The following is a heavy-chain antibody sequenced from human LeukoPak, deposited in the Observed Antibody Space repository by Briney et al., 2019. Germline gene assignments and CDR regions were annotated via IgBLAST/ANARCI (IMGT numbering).Heavy chain of an antibody. CDR2: IYHSGST. J-gene: IGHJ3*02. V-gene: IGHV4-4*02. Sequence: PSGTLSLTCAVSGGSISSSNWWSWVRQPPGKGLEWIGEIYHSGSTNYNPSLKSRVTISVDKSKNQFSLKLSSETAADTAVYYCASRSIVGATMIPFDIWGQGTMVTVSS. CDR3: ASRSIVGATMIPFDI. D-gene: IGHD1-26*01. CDR1: GGSISSSNW.